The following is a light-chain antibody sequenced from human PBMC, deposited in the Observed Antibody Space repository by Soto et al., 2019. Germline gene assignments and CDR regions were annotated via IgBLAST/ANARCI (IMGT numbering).Light chain of an antibody. Sequence: QSALTQPASVSGSPGQSITISCTGTSSDVGGPYDYVSWYQQYPGKAPKLIIYEVSNRPSGVSNRFSGSKSGNTASLTISGLHAEDEAAYYCLSFRPNNTLVFGGGTKLTVL. V-gene: IGLV2-14*03. CDR3: LSFRPNNTLV. CDR1: SSDVGGPYDY. J-gene: IGLJ3*02. CDR2: EVS.